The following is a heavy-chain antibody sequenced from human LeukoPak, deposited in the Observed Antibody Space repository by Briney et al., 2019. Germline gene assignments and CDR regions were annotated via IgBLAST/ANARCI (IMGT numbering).Heavy chain of an antibody. J-gene: IGHJ4*02. Sequence: GASVKVSCKASGGTFSSYAISWVRQAPGQGLEWMGGIIPIFGTANYAQKFQGRVTMTEDTSTDTAYMELSSLRSEDTAVYYCATVLLWFGASSRDYWGQGTLVTVSS. CDR2: IIPIFGTA. V-gene: IGHV1-69*06. D-gene: IGHD3-10*01. CDR1: GGTFSSYA. CDR3: ATVLLWFGASSRDY.